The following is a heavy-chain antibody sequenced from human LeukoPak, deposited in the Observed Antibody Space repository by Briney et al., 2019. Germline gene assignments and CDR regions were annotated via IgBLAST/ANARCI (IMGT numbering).Heavy chain of an antibody. D-gene: IGHD6-19*01. CDR1: GYSISTGYY. CDR2: FYHGGST. V-gene: IGHV4-38-2*02. CDR3: AKTDSGWASFPRRYYFDY. J-gene: IGHJ4*02. Sequence: SETLSLTCTVSGYSISTGYYWDWIRQPPVKGLEWIGTFYHGGSTYYNPSLKSRVTISVDTSKNQFSLKLSSVTAADTAVYYCAKTDSGWASFPRRYYFDYWGQGTLVTVSS.